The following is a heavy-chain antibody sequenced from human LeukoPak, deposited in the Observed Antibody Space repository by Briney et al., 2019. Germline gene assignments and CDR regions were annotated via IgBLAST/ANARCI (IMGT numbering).Heavy chain of an antibody. J-gene: IGHJ1*01. Sequence: SETLSLTCTVYCGSISSSSYYWGWIRQPPGKGLEWIGSIYYSGSTYYNPSLKSRVTISVDTSKNQFSLKLSSVTAADTAVYYCARRTDEYFQHWGQRTLVTVSS. CDR2: IYYSGST. V-gene: IGHV4-39*01. CDR3: ARRTDEYFQH. D-gene: IGHD3/OR15-3a*01. CDR1: CGSISSSSYY.